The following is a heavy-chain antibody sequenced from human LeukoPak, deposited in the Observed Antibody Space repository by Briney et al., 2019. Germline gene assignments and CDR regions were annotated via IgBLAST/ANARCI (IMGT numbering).Heavy chain of an antibody. CDR3: VRDSITLGLSAGFGL. J-gene: IGHJ2*01. Sequence: GGSLRLSCAASGFSFSSYDMHWVRRATGKGLEWVSAIGTAGDTYYPGSVKGRFTISRENAKNSLYLQMNSLRAGDTAVYYCVRDSITLGLSAGFGLWGRGILVTVSS. V-gene: IGHV3-13*01. D-gene: IGHD3-10*01. CDR1: GFSFSSYD. CDR2: IGTAGDT.